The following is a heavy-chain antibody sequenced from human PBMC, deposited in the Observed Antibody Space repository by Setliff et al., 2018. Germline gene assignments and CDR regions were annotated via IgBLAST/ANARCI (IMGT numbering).Heavy chain of an antibody. CDR2: ISSSSSYI. Sequence: GGSLRLSCAASGFTFSNSSMNLVRQAPGKGLEWVSSISSSSSYIYYADSVKGRFTISRDNAKNSLYLQMNSLRAEDTAVYYCARDRDPDYYDSSGNDAFDIWGQGTMVTVSS. D-gene: IGHD3-22*01. CDR1: GFTFSNSS. V-gene: IGHV3-21*01. CDR3: ARDRDPDYYDSSGNDAFDI. J-gene: IGHJ3*02.